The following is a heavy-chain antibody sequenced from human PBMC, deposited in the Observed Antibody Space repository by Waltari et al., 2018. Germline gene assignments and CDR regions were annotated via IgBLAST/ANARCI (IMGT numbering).Heavy chain of an antibody. Sequence: QVQLQESGPGLVKPSETLSLPCTVSGGSISSYYWSWLRQPPGKGLEWIGYIYYSGSTNYNPSLKSRVTISVDTSKNQFSLKLSSVTAADTAVYYCARVHLPYCSGGSCQWYGMDVWGQGTTVTVSS. CDR1: GGSISSYY. J-gene: IGHJ6*02. V-gene: IGHV4-59*01. CDR3: ARVHLPYCSGGSCQWYGMDV. D-gene: IGHD2-15*01. CDR2: IYYSGST.